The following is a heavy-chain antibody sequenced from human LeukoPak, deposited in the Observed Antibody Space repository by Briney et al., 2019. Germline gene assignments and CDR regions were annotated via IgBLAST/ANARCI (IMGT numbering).Heavy chain of an antibody. J-gene: IGHJ4*02. V-gene: IGHV1-2*02. CDR1: GYTFTDYY. CDR3: ARDFRDYFFYY. CDR2: INPNSGGT. Sequence: ASVKVSCKASGYTFTDYYIHWVRQAPGHGLEWMGWINPNSGGTNYAQKFRGRVTMTRDTSISTAYMELSRLTSDDTAVYYCARDFRDYFFYYWGQGTLVTVYS.